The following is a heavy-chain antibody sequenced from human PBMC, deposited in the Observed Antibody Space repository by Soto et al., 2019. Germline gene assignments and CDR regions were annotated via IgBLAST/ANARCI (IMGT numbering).Heavy chain of an antibody. D-gene: IGHD3-22*01. Sequence: PSETLSLTCTVSGGSISSSSYYWGWIRQPPGKGLEWIGNVYYGGSTYYNPSLKSRVTISVETSKSQFSLKLSSVTAADTAVYYCAGGDYYHSSGYYFYYYTIDVWAQGTKVTVS. J-gene: IGHJ6*02. CDR2: VYYGGST. V-gene: IGHV4-39*01. CDR3: AGGDYYHSSGYYFYYYTIDV. CDR1: GGSISSSSYY.